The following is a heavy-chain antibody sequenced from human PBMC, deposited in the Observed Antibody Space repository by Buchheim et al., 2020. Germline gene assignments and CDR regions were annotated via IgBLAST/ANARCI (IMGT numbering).Heavy chain of an antibody. V-gene: IGHV1-2*02. CDR2: INPNNGGT. CDR3: ARVTRTLAARYDY. D-gene: IGHD6-6*01. J-gene: IGHJ4*02. CDR1: GYTFTGYY. Sequence: QVQLVQSGAEVKKPGASVKVSCKASGYTFTGYYIHWVRQAPGQGLEWMGWINPNNGGTNYAQKFQGRVIMTRDTSISTAYMELSRLRFDDTAVYYCARVTRTLAARYDYWGQGTL.